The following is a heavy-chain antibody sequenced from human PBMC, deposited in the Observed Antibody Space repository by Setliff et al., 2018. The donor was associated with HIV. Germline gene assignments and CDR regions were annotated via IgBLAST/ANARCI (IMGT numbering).Heavy chain of an antibody. Sequence: SVKVSCKASGGTFSIYAISWVRQAPGQGLEWMGGIIPILGMSIYAQKFQGWVTMTRDTSISTAYMELSRLRSDDTAVYYCARAPHVAVAGTSGFDYWGQGTLVTVSS. J-gene: IGHJ4*02. D-gene: IGHD6-19*01. CDR1: GGTFSIYA. V-gene: IGHV1-69*10. CDR3: ARAPHVAVAGTSGFDY. CDR2: IIPILGMS.